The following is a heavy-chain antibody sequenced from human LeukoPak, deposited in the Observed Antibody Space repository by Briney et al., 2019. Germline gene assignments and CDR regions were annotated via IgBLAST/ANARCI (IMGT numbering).Heavy chain of an antibody. CDR3: AKTYCSTTRCLSWGNDY. CDR1: GFTFSSYA. Sequence: PGATLRLSCAASGFTFSSYAMNWVRQVPGKGQEWVSAISGSGSSKYYADSVKGRFTISRDTSRTTLYLQMNSLRAEDTAIYYCAKTYCSTTRCLSWGNDYWGQGTLVIVSS. V-gene: IGHV3-23*01. J-gene: IGHJ4*02. CDR2: ISGSGSSK. D-gene: IGHD2-2*01.